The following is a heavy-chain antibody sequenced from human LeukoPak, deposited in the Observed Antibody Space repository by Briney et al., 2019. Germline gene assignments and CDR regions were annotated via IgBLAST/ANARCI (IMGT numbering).Heavy chain of an antibody. V-gene: IGHV3-23*01. CDR3: STGRVAARPGY. CDR1: GFTFSSFA. CDR2: ISDIGNT. J-gene: IGHJ4*02. Sequence: GGSLRLSCAASGFTFSSFAMSWVRQAPGKGLEWVSAISDIGNTYYADSVKGQFTISRDNSKNTLFLQMDSLRAEDTAVYYCSTGRVAARPGYWGQGTLVTVSS. D-gene: IGHD6-6*01.